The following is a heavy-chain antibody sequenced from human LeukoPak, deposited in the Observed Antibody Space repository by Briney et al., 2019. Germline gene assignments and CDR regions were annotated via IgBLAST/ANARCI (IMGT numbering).Heavy chain of an antibody. CDR3: ARGYCSGGSCYSVENWFDP. CDR1: GYTFTKYY. J-gene: IGHJ5*02. V-gene: IGHV1-2*06. D-gene: IGHD2-15*01. Sequence: GASVKVSCKASGYTFTKYYMFWVRQAPGQGLEWMGRINPSSGGTHYAQKFQGRVTMTRDTSISTAYMELSRLRSDDTAMYYCARGYCSGGSCYSVENWFDPWGQGTLVTVSS. CDR2: INPSSGGT.